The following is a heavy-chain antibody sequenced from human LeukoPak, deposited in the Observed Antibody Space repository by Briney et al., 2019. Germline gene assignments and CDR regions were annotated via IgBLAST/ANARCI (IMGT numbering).Heavy chain of an antibody. V-gene: IGHV3-9*01. CDR2: ISWNSGSI. Sequence: PGRSLRLSCAASGFTFDDYAMHWVRQAPGKGLEWVSGISWNSGSIGYAESVKGRFTISRDNAKNSLYLQMNSLRAEHTALYYCANDPQGETGSLGHWYFDLWGRGTLVTVSS. J-gene: IGHJ2*01. CDR3: ANDPQGETGSLGHWYFDL. D-gene: IGHD7-27*01. CDR1: GFTFDDYA.